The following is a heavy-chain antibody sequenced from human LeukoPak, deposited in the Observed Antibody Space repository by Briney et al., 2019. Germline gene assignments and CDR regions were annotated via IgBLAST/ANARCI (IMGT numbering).Heavy chain of an antibody. CDR2: IGPNGAST. V-gene: IGHV3-64D*06. J-gene: IGHJ4*02. CDR1: GFTFSSYP. CDR3: VKDLTGTWSFDY. Sequence: GGSLRLSCAASGFTFSSYPMTWVRQAPGKGLEYVSSIGPNGASTLYADSVKGRFTISRDNSKNALYLQLTSLRLEDTALYYCVKDLTGTWSFDYWGQGTLVTVSS. D-gene: IGHD3-9*01.